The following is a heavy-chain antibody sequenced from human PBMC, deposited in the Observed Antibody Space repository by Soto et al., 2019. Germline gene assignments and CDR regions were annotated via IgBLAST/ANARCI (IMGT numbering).Heavy chain of an antibody. CDR1: GYTFTNFG. D-gene: IGHD3-16*01. CDR3: ARGGTPIKY. Sequence: QVQLVQSGAEVKKPGASVKVSCKASGYTFTNFGISWVRQAPGQGLEWMGWISAYNGNTNYAQELQGRVTMTTAPTTGTAYMEVRSVRFDDTAVYYCARGGTPIKYWGQGTLVTVSS. J-gene: IGHJ4*02. V-gene: IGHV1-18*01. CDR2: ISAYNGNT.